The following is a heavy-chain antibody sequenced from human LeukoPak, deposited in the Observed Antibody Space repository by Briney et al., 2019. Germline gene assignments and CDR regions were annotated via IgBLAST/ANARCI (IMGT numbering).Heavy chain of an antibody. CDR1: GFTFSSYG. Sequence: PGGSLRLSCAASGFTFSSYGMHWVRQAPGKGLEWVAFIRYDGSNKYYADSVKGRFTISRDNSKNTLYLQMNSLRAEDTAVYYCAKDFSSSSWDNYYYYYMDVWGKGTTVTVSS. CDR3: AKDFSSSSWDNYYYYYMDV. D-gene: IGHD6-6*01. CDR2: IRYDGSNK. J-gene: IGHJ6*03. V-gene: IGHV3-30*02.